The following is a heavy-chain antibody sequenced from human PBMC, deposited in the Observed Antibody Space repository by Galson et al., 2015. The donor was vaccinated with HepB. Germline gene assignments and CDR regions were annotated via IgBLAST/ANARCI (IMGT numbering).Heavy chain of an antibody. J-gene: IGHJ5*02. V-gene: IGHV1-46*01. CDR1: GYRFTSYS. CDR3: VRDDPWNYVFEP. Sequence: SVKVSCKASGYRFTSYSMHWVRQAPGQGLEWMGIINPNDGRTTYAQNFKGRVSRTRDSSTSTVYMEVSSLRPEDTAEYYCVRDDPWNYVFEPWGQGNVVTVSS. D-gene: IGHD1-7*01. CDR2: INPNDGRT.